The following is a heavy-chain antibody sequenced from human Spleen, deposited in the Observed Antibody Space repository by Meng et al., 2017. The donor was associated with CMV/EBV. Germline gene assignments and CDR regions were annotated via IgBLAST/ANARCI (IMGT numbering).Heavy chain of an antibody. D-gene: IGHD3-3*01. CDR1: GFTFSSYA. J-gene: IGHJ6*02. CDR3: ARDLLRFLEWLEGYYYGMDV. Sequence: GESLKISCAASGFTFSSYAMSWVRQAPGKGLEWVSVIYSGGSSTYYADSVKGRFTISRDNSKNTLYLQMNSLRAEDTAVYYCARDLLRFLEWLEGYYYGMDVWGQGTTVTVSS. CDR2: IYSGGSST. V-gene: IGHV3-23*03.